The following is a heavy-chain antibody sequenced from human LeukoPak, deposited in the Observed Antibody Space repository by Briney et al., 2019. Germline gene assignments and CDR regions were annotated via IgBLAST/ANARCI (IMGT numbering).Heavy chain of an antibody. J-gene: IGHJ4*02. V-gene: IGHV3-9*01. CDR1: GFTFDDCA. CDR3: AKDKGGGSGYYAYYFDY. Sequence: GGSLRLSCAASGFTFDDCAMHWVRQAPGKGLEWVSGISWNSSSIGYADSVKGRFTISRDNAKNTLYLQMNSLRAEDTALYYCAKDKGGGSGYYAYYFDYWGQGTLVTVSS. CDR2: ISWNSSSI. D-gene: IGHD3-22*01.